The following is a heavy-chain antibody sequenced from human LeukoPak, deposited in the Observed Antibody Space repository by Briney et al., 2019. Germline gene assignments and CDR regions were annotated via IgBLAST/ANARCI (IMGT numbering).Heavy chain of an antibody. Sequence: GRSLRLSCAVSGFTFDDYAMFWVRQAPGKGLEWVSGINWRSSSMGYADSVKGRFTISRDNAEKSLYLQMNSLRTEDMALYYCAKGSVAYSYGYYIDVWGKGTTVTVSS. CDR3: AKGSVAYSYGYYIDV. D-gene: IGHD5-18*01. V-gene: IGHV3-9*03. CDR1: GFTFDDYA. J-gene: IGHJ6*03. CDR2: INWRSSSM.